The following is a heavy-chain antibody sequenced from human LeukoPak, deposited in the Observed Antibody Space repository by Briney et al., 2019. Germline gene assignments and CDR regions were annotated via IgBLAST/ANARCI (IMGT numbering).Heavy chain of an antibody. Sequence: GSLRLSCAASGFPFSSYGMHWVRQAPGKGLEWVAVIWYDGSNKYYADSVKGRFTISRDNSKNTLYLQMNSLRAEDTAVYYCARQPVVVITDAFDIWGQGTMVTVSS. D-gene: IGHD3-22*01. CDR2: IWYDGSNK. J-gene: IGHJ3*02. V-gene: IGHV3-33*01. CDR1: GFPFSSYG. CDR3: ARQPVVVITDAFDI.